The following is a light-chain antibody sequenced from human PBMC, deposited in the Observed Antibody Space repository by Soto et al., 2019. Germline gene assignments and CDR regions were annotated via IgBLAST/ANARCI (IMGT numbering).Light chain of an antibody. CDR3: QQSGNWPH. J-gene: IGKJ5*01. V-gene: IGKV3-11*01. CDR1: LSVSSD. Sequence: EIVMTQSPATLSLSPGERATLSCRASLSVSSDLAWYRQKPGQAPRLLIYRASTRATGLPARFSGSGSGTDFTLTISSLEPEDFATYFCQQSGNWPHLGQGTRLEIK. CDR2: RAS.